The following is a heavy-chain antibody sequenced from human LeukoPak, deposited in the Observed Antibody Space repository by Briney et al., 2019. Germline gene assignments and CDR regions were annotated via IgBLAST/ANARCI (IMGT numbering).Heavy chain of an antibody. Sequence: ASVKVSCKASGGTFGSYAISWVRQAPGQGLEWMGGIIPIFGTANYAQKFQGRVTITADESTSTAYMELSSLRSEDTAVCYCARAVPPYCSSTSCHTANYYYYGMDVWGQGTTVTVSS. V-gene: IGHV1-69*13. D-gene: IGHD2-2*01. CDR2: IIPIFGTA. CDR1: GGTFGSYA. CDR3: ARAVPPYCSSTSCHTANYYYYGMDV. J-gene: IGHJ6*02.